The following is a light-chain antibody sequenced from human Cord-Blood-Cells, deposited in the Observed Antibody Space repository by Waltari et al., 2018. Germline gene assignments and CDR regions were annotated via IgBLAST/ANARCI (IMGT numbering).Light chain of an antibody. V-gene: IGLV4-69*01. J-gene: IGLJ3*02. CDR3: QTWGTNWV. CDR1: SGHSSYA. CDR2: LNSDGSH. Sequence: QLVLTQSPSASASLGASVKLTCTLSSGHSSYAIARHQQQPEKGPRYLMKLNSDGSHSKGDGIPDRFSGSSSGAERYLTISSLQSEDEADYYCQTWGTNWVFGGGTKLTVL.